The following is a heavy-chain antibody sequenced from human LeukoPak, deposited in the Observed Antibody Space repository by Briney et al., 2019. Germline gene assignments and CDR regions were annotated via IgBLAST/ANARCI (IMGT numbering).Heavy chain of an antibody. J-gene: IGHJ4*02. Sequence: GSLRLSCAASGFTFSSYAMHWVRQAPGKGLEWVAVISYDGSNKYYADSVKGRFTISRGNSKNTLYLQMNSLRAEDTAVYYCATTYYYDSSGYDYWGQGTLVTVSS. CDR1: GFTFSSYA. V-gene: IGHV3-30-3*01. CDR2: ISYDGSNK. CDR3: ATTYYYDSSGYDY. D-gene: IGHD3-22*01.